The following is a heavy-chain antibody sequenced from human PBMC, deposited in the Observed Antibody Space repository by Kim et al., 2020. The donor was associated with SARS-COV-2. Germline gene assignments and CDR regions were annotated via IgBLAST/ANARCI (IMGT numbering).Heavy chain of an antibody. CDR3: AKDKYTWGYCSSTSCYGLTYFDY. Sequence: GGSLRLSCAASGFTFSSYAMSWVRQAPGKGLEWVSVIYSGGSSTYYADSVKGRFTISRDNSKNTLYLQMNSLRAEDTAVYYCAKDKYTWGYCSSTSCYGLTYFDYWGQGTLVTVSS. V-gene: IGHV3-23*03. J-gene: IGHJ4*02. CDR1: GFTFSSYA. CDR2: IYSGGSST. D-gene: IGHD2-2*01.